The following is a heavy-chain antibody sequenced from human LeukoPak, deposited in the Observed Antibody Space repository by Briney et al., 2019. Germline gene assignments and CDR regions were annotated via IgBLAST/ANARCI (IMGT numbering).Heavy chain of an antibody. D-gene: IGHD3-10*01. J-gene: IGHJ4*02. CDR1: GYTFTSYY. V-gene: IGHV1-2*02. Sequence: ASVKVSCKASGYTFTSYYMHWVRQAPGQGLEWMGWINPNSGGTNYAQKFQGRVTMTRDTSISTAYMELSRLRSDDTAVYYCARALRGGDYYGSGSPPGYWGQGTLVTVSS. CDR2: INPNSGGT. CDR3: ARALRGGDYYGSGSPPGY.